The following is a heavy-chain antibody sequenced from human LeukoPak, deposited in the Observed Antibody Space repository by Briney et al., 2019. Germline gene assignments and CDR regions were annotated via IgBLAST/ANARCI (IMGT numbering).Heavy chain of an antibody. CDR2: ISSSSTI. V-gene: IGHV3-48*01. Sequence: GGSLRLSCAASGFTFSSYSMNWVRQAPGKGLEWVSYISSSSTIYYADSVKGRFTISRDNAKNSLYLQMNSLRAEDTAVYYCARVLGGGYFYRPFDYWGQGTLVTVSS. CDR3: ARVLGGGYFYRPFDY. CDR1: GFTFSSYS. J-gene: IGHJ4*02. D-gene: IGHD1-26*01.